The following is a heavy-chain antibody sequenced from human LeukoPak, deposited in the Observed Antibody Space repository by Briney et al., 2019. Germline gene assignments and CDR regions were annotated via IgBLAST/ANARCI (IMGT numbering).Heavy chain of an antibody. D-gene: IGHD6-13*01. Sequence: PSETLSLTCAVYGGSFSGYYWSWIRQPPGKGLEWIGEMNHSGSTNYNPSLKSRVTKSVDTSKNQFSLKLSSVTAADTAVYYCARGPGIAAAGTPPFDYWGQGTLVTVSS. V-gene: IGHV4-34*01. CDR3: ARGPGIAAAGTPPFDY. J-gene: IGHJ4*02. CDR1: GGSFSGYY. CDR2: MNHSGST.